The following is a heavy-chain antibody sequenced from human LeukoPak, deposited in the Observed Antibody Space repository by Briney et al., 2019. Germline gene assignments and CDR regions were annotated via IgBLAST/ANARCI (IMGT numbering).Heavy chain of an antibody. V-gene: IGHV3-48*01. J-gene: IGHJ4*02. CDR2: ISSSSSTI. Sequence: PGGSLRLSCAASGLIFSTYSMDWVRQAPGKGLEWVSYISSSSSTIYYADSVKGRFTISRDNAKNSLYLQMNSLRAEDTAVYYCARDGVWAFGVVDYWGQGTLVTVSS. CDR1: GLIFSTYS. CDR3: ARDGVWAFGVVDY. D-gene: IGHD3-3*01.